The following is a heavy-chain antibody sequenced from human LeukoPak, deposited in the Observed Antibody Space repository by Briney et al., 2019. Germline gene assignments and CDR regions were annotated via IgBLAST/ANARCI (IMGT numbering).Heavy chain of an antibody. V-gene: IGHV3-23*01. CDR2: ISGSGT. J-gene: IGHJ4*02. CDR3: ARHSSGYSNNDY. CDR1: GFTFSSYA. Sequence: GGSLRLSCEASGFTFSSYAMNWVRQTPGKGLDWVSTISGSGTYYADSVKVRFTISRDNSKNTLYLQMNSLRVEDTALYYCARHSSGYSNNDYWGQGILVTVSS. D-gene: IGHD3-22*01.